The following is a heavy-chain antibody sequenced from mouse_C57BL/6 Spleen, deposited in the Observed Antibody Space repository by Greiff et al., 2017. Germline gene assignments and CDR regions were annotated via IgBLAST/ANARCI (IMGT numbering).Heavy chain of an antibody. J-gene: IGHJ4*01. D-gene: IGHD4-1*01. CDR1: GFTFTDYY. CDR3: ARLGLYAMDY. Sequence: EVQRVESGGGLVQPGGSLSLSCAASGFTFTDYYMSWVRQPPGKALEWLGFIRNKANGYTTEYSASVKGRFTISRDNSQSILYLQMNALRAEDSATYYCARLGLYAMDYWGQGTSVTVSS. V-gene: IGHV7-3*01. CDR2: IRNKANGYTT.